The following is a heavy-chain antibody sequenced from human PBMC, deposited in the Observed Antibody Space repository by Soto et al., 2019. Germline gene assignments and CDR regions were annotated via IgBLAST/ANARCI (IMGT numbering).Heavy chain of an antibody. D-gene: IGHD2-2*01. J-gene: IGHJ5*02. Sequence: QVQLQESGPGLVKPSETLSLTCTVSGGSISSYYWSWIRQPPGKGLEWIGYIYYSGSTNYNPSLKSRVTISVDTSKNQFSLKLSSVTAADTAVYYCARGPLYCSSTSCFPNWFDPWGQGTLVTVSS. CDR2: IYYSGST. V-gene: IGHV4-59*01. CDR1: GGSISSYY. CDR3: ARGPLYCSSTSCFPNWFDP.